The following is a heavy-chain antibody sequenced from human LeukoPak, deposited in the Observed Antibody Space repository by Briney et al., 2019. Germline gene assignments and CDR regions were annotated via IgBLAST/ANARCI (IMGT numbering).Heavy chain of an antibody. CDR3: ATAAWGGVDY. CDR1: GFTFSTYW. Sequence: GGSLRLSCAASGFTFSTYWMSWVRQAPGKGLEWVANIRQDGSDKYYVDSVKGRFTISRDNAKNSLYLQMNSLRAENTAVYYCATAAWGGVDYWGQGTLVTVSS. D-gene: IGHD3-16*01. J-gene: IGHJ4*02. CDR2: IRQDGSDK. V-gene: IGHV3-7*01.